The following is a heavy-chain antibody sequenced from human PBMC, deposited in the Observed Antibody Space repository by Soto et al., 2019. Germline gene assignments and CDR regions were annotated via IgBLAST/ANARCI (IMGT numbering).Heavy chain of an antibody. CDR3: ARARRRLPAAAKSLGLVV. CDR1: GCSINNFE. CDR2: LSTSGGTI. Sequence: VESGGGSVQPGGSLRRSCAASGCSINNFEVNWVRQSPGKGLQWIAYLSTSGGTIYYADSVKGCFIISSDDANNQAHLQMNSLRAEDTAVYYCARARRRLPAAAKSLGLVVWGPGTTVSVTS. J-gene: IGHJ6*02. D-gene: IGHD2-2*01. V-gene: IGHV3-48*03.